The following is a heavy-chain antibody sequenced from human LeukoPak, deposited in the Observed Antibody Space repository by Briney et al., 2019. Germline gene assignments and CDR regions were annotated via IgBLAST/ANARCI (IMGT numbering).Heavy chain of an antibody. J-gene: IGHJ3*02. CDR3: ARDPDHDVAAAFDI. V-gene: IGHV4-34*01. CDR2: ISHVGTT. CDR1: GGSFSGYY. Sequence: PSETLSLTCAVYGGSFSGYYWSWIRQAPGKGLEWIGEISHVGTTNFNPSLQSRVTLSVDTSKRQFSLNLTSVTAADTAVYYCARDPDHDVAAAFDIWSQGTVVTVSS. D-gene: IGHD2-21*01.